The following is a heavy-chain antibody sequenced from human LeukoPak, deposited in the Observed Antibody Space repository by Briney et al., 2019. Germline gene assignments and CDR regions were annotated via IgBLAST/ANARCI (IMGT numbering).Heavy chain of an antibody. CDR2: ISYDGSNK. J-gene: IGHJ4*02. V-gene: IGHV3-30*18. Sequence: PRGSLRLSCAASGFTFSSYGMHWVRQAPGKGLEWVAVISYDGSNKYYADSVKGRFTISRDNSKNTLYLQMNSLRAEDTAVYYCAKGARIAAALNYWGQVTLVTVSS. D-gene: IGHD6-13*01. CDR3: AKGARIAAALNY. CDR1: GFTFSSYG.